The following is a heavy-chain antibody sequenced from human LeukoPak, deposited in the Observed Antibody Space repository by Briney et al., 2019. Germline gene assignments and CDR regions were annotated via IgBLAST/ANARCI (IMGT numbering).Heavy chain of an antibody. Sequence: PGGSLRLSCAASGFTFSSYGMHWVRQAPGKGLEWVAVISYDGSNKYYADSVKGRFTISRDNSKNTLYLQMNSLRAEDTAVYYCAREDSYGYPFDYWGQGTLVTVSS. V-gene: IGHV3-30*19. CDR2: ISYDGSNK. D-gene: IGHD5-18*01. CDR3: AREDSYGYPFDY. CDR1: GFTFSSYG. J-gene: IGHJ4*02.